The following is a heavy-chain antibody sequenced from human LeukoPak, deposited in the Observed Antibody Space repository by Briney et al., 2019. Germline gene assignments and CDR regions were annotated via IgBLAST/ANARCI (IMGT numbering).Heavy chain of an antibody. V-gene: IGHV3-9*01. CDR3: AKVVFRYSSSSEVFDY. D-gene: IGHD6-6*01. CDR2: ISWNSGSI. CDR1: GFTFDDYA. J-gene: IGHJ4*02. Sequence: PGGSLRLSRAASGFTFDDYAMHWVRQAPGKGLEWVSGISWNSGSIGYADSVKGRFTISRDNAKNSLYLQMNSLRAEDTALYYCAKVVFRYSSSSEVFDYWGQGTLVTVSS.